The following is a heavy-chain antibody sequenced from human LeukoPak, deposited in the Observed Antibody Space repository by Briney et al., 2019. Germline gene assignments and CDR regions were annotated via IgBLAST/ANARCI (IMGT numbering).Heavy chain of an antibody. CDR2: ISGSGGTT. D-gene: IGHD3-10*02. CDR3: AKGRVFESILDY. J-gene: IGHJ4*02. Sequence: PGGSLRLSCAASGFTLSTYSMYWIRQGPGKGLEWVSGISGSGGTTYYADSVKGRFTISRDNSENTLYLQMNSLRVDDTAVYYCAKGRVFESILDYWGQGTLVTVSS. V-gene: IGHV3-23*01. CDR1: GFTLSTYS.